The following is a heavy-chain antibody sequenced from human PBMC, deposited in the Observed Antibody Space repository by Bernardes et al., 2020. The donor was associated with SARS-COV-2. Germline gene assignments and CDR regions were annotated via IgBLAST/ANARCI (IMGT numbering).Heavy chain of an antibody. Sequence: GGSLRLSCTASGFTFSNYWMHWVRQAPGKGLVWVSRTNGDGSDTTYADSVKGRFTISRDNAKNTLYLQMNSLRAEDTAVYYCARSMTGGYFDLWGHGTVVTVSS. CDR1: GFTFSNYW. V-gene: IGHV3-74*01. J-gene: IGHJ2*01. D-gene: IGHD3-22*01. CDR2: TNGDGSDT. CDR3: ARSMTGGYFDL.